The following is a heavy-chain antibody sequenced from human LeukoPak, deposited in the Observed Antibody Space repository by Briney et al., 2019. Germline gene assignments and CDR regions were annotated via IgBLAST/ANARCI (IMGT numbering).Heavy chain of an antibody. Sequence: GGSLRLSCAASGFTVSSNYMSWVRQAPGKGLEWVSVIYSCGSTYYADSVKGRFTISRDNSKNSLYLQMNSLRAEDTAVYYCARDYTYCSGGTCYDRFDYWGQGTLVTVSS. D-gene: IGHD2-15*01. CDR1: GFTVSSNY. CDR2: IYSCGST. V-gene: IGHV3-66*01. CDR3: ARDYTYCSGGTCYDRFDY. J-gene: IGHJ4*02.